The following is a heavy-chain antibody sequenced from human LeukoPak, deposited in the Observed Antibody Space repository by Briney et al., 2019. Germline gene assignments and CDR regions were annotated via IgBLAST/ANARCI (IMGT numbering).Heavy chain of an antibody. CDR1: GYTFTIYD. CDR2: MNPNSGNT. CDR3: ARGSGSYYDKNYFDY. J-gene: IGHJ4*02. D-gene: IGHD1-26*01. Sequence: ASVTVSCKASGYTFTIYDINWVRQAPGQGLEWMGWMNPNSGNTGYAQKFQGRVTITRNTSISTAYMELSSLRSEDTAVYYCARGSGSYYDKNYFDYWGQGTLVTVSS. V-gene: IGHV1-8*03.